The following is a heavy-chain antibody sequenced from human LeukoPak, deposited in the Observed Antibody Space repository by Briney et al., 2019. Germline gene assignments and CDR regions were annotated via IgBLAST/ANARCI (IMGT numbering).Heavy chain of an antibody. Sequence: GGSLRLSCAASGFTFSSYAMSWVRQAPGKGLEWVSAVSGSGGSTYYADSVKGRFTISRDNSKNTLYLQMNSLRAEDTAVYYCAKDKCRRTINNWFDPWGQGTLVSVSS. CDR2: VSGSGGST. V-gene: IGHV3-23*01. CDR3: AKDKCRRTINNWFDP. J-gene: IGHJ5*02. CDR1: GFTFSSYA.